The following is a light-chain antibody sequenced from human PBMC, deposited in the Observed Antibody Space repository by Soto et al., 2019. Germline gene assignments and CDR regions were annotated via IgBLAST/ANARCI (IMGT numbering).Light chain of an antibody. Sequence: EIVMTQSPATLSLSPGERATLSCRASQSVSSNLAWYQQKPGQAPRLLIYGASTRATGVPARFSGSGSGTEFTLTISSLQSEDFAVYHCHQYNSWPRTFGQGTKVDI. CDR2: GAS. CDR1: QSVSSN. J-gene: IGKJ1*01. V-gene: IGKV3-15*01. CDR3: HQYNSWPRT.